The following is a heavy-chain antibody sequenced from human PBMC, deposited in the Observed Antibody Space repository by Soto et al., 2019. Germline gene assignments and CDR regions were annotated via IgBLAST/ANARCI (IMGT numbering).Heavy chain of an antibody. J-gene: IGHJ4*02. CDR1: GGSTSSYY. CDR3: ARHGGSYSLDH. CDR2: NSYSGST. V-gene: IGHV4-59*08. Sequence: QVQLQESGPGLVKPSETLSLTCTVTGGSTSSYYWSWLRQPPGKGLEWIGYNSYSGSTDYNPSLKRRVTISVDTSKNQFSLKLSSATAADTAVYYCARHGGSYSLDHWGQGTLVTVSS. D-gene: IGHD1-26*01.